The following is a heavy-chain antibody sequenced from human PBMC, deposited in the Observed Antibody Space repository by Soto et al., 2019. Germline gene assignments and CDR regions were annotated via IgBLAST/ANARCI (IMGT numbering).Heavy chain of an antibody. CDR1: GGSFSGYY. J-gene: IGHJ4*02. CDR2: INHSGST. CDR3: ARGPGDCSGGSCYSDTSVGFDY. D-gene: IGHD2-15*01. V-gene: IGHV4-34*01. Sequence: SETLSLTCAVYGGSFSGYYWSWIRQPPGKGLEWIGEINHSGSTNYNPSLKSRVTISVDTSKNQFSLKLSSVTAADTAVYYCARGPGDCSGGSCYSDTSVGFDYWGQGTLVTVSS.